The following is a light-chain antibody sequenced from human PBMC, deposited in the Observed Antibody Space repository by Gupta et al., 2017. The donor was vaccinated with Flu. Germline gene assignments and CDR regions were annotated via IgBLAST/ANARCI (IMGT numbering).Light chain of an antibody. V-gene: IGLV2-23*02. J-gene: IGLJ3*02. Sequence: QSALTQPASVSGSPGQSITISCTGTSSNVGSYNFVSWYQQLPGKAPKLMMYAVTKRPSGVSNRCSGSKSGNTASLTISGLQAEDDAYYYCCSYAGSSTLVFGGGTNLTVL. CDR2: AVT. CDR3: CSYAGSSTLV. CDR1: SSNVGSYNF.